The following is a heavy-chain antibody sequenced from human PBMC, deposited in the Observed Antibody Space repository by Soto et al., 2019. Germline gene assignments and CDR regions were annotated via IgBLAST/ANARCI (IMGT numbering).Heavy chain of an antibody. Sequence: SETLSLTCNVSSGSITSPDYYWSWIRQPPGKGLEYIGNIYYSGTTYYNPSLGSRLAISIDTSKSRFSLRLSSVTAADTAVYYCASRLIETVPPVVRTWFDPWGQGTLVTVSS. D-gene: IGHD2-2*01. J-gene: IGHJ5*01. CDR2: IYYSGTT. CDR1: SGSITSPDYY. CDR3: ASRLIETVPPVVRTWFDP. V-gene: IGHV4-30-4*01.